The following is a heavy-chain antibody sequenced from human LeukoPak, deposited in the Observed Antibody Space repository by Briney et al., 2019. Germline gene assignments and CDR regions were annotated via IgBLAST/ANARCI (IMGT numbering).Heavy chain of an antibody. Sequence: PGGSLRLSCAASGFTFSSYAMSWVRQAPGKGLEWVSAISGSGGSTYYADSLKGRFTISRDNSKNTLYLQMSSLTAEDTGVYYCAKECGRDYDDRAFDLWGQGTMVTVSS. CDR3: AKECGRDYDDRAFDL. CDR2: ISGSGGST. CDR1: GFTFSSYA. J-gene: IGHJ3*01. V-gene: IGHV3-23*01. D-gene: IGHD3-22*01.